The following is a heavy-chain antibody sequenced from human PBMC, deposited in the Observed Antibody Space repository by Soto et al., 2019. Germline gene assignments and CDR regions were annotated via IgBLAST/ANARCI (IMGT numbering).Heavy chain of an antibody. V-gene: IGHV1-8*01. Sequence: QVQLVQSGAEVKKPGASVKVSCKASGYTFTSYDIKWVRQATGQGLEWMGWMNPSTGSTGFAQKFQGRVTMISNTSISTAYLELSSLTSEDTAVDYCARGRRVAGTVDYWGQGTLVTVSS. J-gene: IGHJ4*02. CDR1: GYTFTSYD. CDR3: ARGRRVAGTVDY. D-gene: IGHD1-7*01. CDR2: MNPSTGST.